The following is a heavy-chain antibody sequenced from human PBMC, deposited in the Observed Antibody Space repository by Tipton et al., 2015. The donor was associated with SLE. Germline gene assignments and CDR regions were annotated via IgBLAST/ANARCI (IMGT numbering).Heavy chain of an antibody. CDR2: IYSGGST. J-gene: IGHJ3*02. V-gene: IGHV3-NL1*01. CDR1: GFTFSSYG. D-gene: IGHD1-26*01. Sequence: QLVQSGGGVVQPGRSLRLSCAASGFTFSSYGMHWVRQAPGKGLEWVSVIYSGGSTYYADSVKGRFTISRDNSKNTLYLQMNSLRAEDTAVYYCGVGARGYDAFDIWGQGTMVTVSS. CDR3: GVGARGYDAFDI.